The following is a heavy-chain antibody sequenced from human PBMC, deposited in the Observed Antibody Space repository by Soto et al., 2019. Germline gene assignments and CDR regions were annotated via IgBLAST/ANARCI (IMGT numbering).Heavy chain of an antibody. V-gene: IGHV1-3*01. Sequence: QVQLVQSGAEVKKPGASVKVSCKASGYTFTSYAMHWVRQAPGQRLEWMGWINAGNGNTKYSQKFQGRVIITRDTSASTAYMELSSLRSEDTAVYYCARGRGYCSSTSCYLDYWGQGTLVTVSS. CDR3: ARGRGYCSSTSCYLDY. CDR1: GYTFTSYA. J-gene: IGHJ4*02. D-gene: IGHD2-2*01. CDR2: INAGNGNT.